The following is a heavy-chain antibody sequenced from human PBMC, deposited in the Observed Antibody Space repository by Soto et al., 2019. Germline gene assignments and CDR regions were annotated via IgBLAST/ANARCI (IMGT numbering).Heavy chain of an antibody. J-gene: IGHJ4*02. Sequence: EVELLESGGGLVQPGGSLRLSCAASGFTSSNYAMSWVRQSPGKGLEWLSSIRGSGETTYYADSVKGRVTISRDNDKNTLYLRINSLTAGDTAVYYCAKGGTTTNIILDSWGPGTPVTVSA. CDR2: IRGSGETT. D-gene: IGHD1-1*01. CDR1: GFTSSNYA. CDR3: AKGGTTTNIILDS. V-gene: IGHV3-23*01.